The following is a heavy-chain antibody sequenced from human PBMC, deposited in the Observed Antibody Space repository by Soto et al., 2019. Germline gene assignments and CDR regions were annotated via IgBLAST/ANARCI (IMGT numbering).Heavy chain of an antibody. J-gene: IGHJ6*02. Sequence: GESLKISCKGSGYSFTSYWIGWVRQMPGKGLEWMGIIYPGDSDTRYSPSFQGQVTISADKSISTAYLHWSSLKASDTAMYYCASSLRTTEYSSSTCYYFMDVWGQGTTVTVSS. CDR3: ASSLRTTEYSSSTCYYFMDV. D-gene: IGHD6-6*01. V-gene: IGHV5-51*01. CDR2: IYPGDSDT. CDR1: GYSFTSYW.